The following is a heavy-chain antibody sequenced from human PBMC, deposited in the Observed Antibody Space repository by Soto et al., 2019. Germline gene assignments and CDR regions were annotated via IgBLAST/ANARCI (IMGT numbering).Heavy chain of an antibody. Sequence: WETLSLTCTVSGGSISSSSYYWGWIRQPPGKGLEWIGSIYYSGSTYYNPSLKSRVTISVDTSKNQFSLKLSSVTAADTAVYYCARQQRDGYNKRGAFDYWGQGTLVTVSS. CDR1: GGSISSSSYY. D-gene: IGHD5-12*01. J-gene: IGHJ4*02. V-gene: IGHV4-39*01. CDR3: ARQQRDGYNKRGAFDY. CDR2: IYYSGST.